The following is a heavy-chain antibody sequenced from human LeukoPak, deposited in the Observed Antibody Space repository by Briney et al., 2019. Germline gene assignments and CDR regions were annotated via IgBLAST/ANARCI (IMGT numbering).Heavy chain of an antibody. Sequence: SETLSLTCTVSGGSISSGGYYWSWIRQHPGKGLEWIGYIYYSGSTYYNPSLKSRVTLSVDTSKNQFSLKLSSVTAADTAVYYCARVDTRWFDPWGQGTLVTVSS. CDR2: IYYSGST. CDR1: GGSISSGGYY. J-gene: IGHJ5*02. D-gene: IGHD2-15*01. V-gene: IGHV4-31*03. CDR3: ARVDTRWFDP.